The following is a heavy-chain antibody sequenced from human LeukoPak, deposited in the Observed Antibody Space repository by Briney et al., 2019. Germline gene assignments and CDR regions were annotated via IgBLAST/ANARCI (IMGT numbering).Heavy chain of an antibody. CDR1: GGSFSGYY. CDR3: ARGRTGYQLLPTKKDYSYYYMDV. Sequence: TASETLSLTCAVYGGSFSGYYWSWIRQPPGKGLEWIGEINHSGSTNYNPSLKSRVTISVDTSKNQFSLKLSSVTAADTAVYYCARGRTGYQLLPTKKDYSYYYMDVWDKGTTVTVSS. J-gene: IGHJ6*03. D-gene: IGHD2-2*01. CDR2: INHSGST. V-gene: IGHV4-34*01.